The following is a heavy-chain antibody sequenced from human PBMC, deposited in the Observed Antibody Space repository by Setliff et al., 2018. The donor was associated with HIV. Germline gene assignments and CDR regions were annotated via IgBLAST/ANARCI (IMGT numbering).Heavy chain of an antibody. CDR3: TTIVGFCSSTRCYSDY. CDR2: IYHSGGT. Sequence: PSETLSLTCAVSGYSISSGYYWGWIRQPPGRGLEWIGNIYHSGGTHYNPSLRSRVTISVDTSKNHFSLKLSSVTAADTAVYYCTTIVGFCSSTRCYSDYWGQGTLVTVSS. D-gene: IGHD2-2*01. V-gene: IGHV4-38-2*01. J-gene: IGHJ4*02. CDR1: GYSISSGYY.